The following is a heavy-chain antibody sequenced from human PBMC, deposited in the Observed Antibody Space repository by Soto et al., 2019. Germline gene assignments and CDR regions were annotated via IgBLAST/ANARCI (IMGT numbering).Heavy chain of an antibody. J-gene: IGHJ6*02. CDR1: GYSFTDYW. CDR3: ARRNGYYNGVDV. D-gene: IGHD2-8*01. V-gene: IGHV5-51*01. CDR2: IYPGDSDT. Sequence: PVASLRISWKVSGYSFTDYWIAWVRQMPGKGLEWMGIIYPGDSDTRYSPSFQGQVTISVDKSISTAYLQWSFLKASDTARYYCARRNGYYNGVDVWGQGTTVTVSS.